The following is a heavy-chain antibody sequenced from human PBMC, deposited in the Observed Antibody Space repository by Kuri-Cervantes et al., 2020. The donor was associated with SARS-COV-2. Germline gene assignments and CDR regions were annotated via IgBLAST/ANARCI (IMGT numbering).Heavy chain of an antibody. CDR2: IWFDGDII. D-gene: IGHD1-26*01. CDR1: GFDFRSFG. J-gene: IGHJ4*02. Sequence: LSLTCATPGFDFRSFGMNWVRQAPGKGLGWGAVIWFDGDIIYYAGSVKGRFTIPRDRSKNTVYLQMDSLRAEDTAVYYWARDPSWELPQIFEPYFDYWGQGTLVTVSS. V-gene: IGHV3-33*01. CDR3: ARDPSWELPQIFEPYFDY.